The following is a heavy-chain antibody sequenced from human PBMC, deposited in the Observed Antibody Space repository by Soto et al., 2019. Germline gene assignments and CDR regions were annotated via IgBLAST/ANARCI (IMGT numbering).Heavy chain of an antibody. CDR1: GGSISSINL. J-gene: IGHJ4*02. V-gene: IGHV4-4*02. D-gene: IGHD1-26*01. Sequence: SETLSLTCAVSGGSISSINLWRWVRQPPGKGLEWIGEIYHSGSTNYNPSLKSRVTISVDKSKNQFSLKLSSVTAADTAVYYCARGELVGATFWAWGQGTLVTVSS. CDR3: ARGELVGATFWA. CDR2: IYHSGST.